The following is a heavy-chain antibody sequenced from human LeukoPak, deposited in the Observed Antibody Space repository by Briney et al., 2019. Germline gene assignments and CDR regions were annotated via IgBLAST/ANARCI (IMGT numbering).Heavy chain of an antibody. V-gene: IGHV4-34*01. Sequence: PSETLSLTCGVYGGSFSDYYWSWIRQPPGKGLEWIGEINHSGSTNYNPSLKSRVTISEDTSKNHFSLKLSSVTAADTAIYYCARSNIVAADIVDYWGQGILVTVSS. J-gene: IGHJ4*02. D-gene: IGHD6-13*01. CDR3: ARSNIVAADIVDY. CDR2: INHSGST. CDR1: GGSFSDYY.